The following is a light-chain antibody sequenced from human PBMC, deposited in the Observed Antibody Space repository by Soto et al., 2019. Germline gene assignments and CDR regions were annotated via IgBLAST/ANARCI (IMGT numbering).Light chain of an antibody. V-gene: IGKV3-20*01. J-gene: IGKJ1*01. Sequence: ESVFTQSPVTLSLSQGERATLSCRASQSVSNNYLAWYQQKPGQAPRLLIYGASNRATGIPDRFSGSGSGTDFTLTISRLEPEDFAVYYCQQYGSSGTFGQGTKVDIK. CDR2: GAS. CDR1: QSVSNNY. CDR3: QQYGSSGT.